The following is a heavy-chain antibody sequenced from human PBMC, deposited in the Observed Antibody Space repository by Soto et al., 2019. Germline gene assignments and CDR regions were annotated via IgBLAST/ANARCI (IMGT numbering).Heavy chain of an antibody. CDR1: GGTFSSYA. CDR3: ARDPAYAGSSGSEARGMDV. J-gene: IGHJ6*02. CDR2: IIPIFGTA. V-gene: IGHV1-69*06. D-gene: IGHD3-22*01. Sequence: SVKVSCKASGGTFSSYAISWVRQAPGQGLEWMGGIIPIFGTANYAQKFQGRVTITADKSTSTAYMELSSLRSEDTAVYYCARDPAYAGSSGSEARGMDVWGRGTTVTVSS.